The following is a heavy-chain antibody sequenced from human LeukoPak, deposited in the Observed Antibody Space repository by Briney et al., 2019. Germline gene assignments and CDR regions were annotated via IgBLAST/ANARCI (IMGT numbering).Heavy chain of an antibody. CDR1: GYTFRQYS. J-gene: IGHJ3*02. CDR2: VSPSHTTR. V-gene: IGHV1-18*01. CDR3: ARDYILPLETDNGDGFAI. D-gene: IGHD3-3*02. Sequence: ASVKVSCKASGYTFRQYSISWVRQAPGQGLEWMGGVSPSHTTRVYAQQFQGRVTMTADTNTNTDSMELRSLTSDDTAVYFCARDYILPLETDNGDGFAIWGQGTVVSVS.